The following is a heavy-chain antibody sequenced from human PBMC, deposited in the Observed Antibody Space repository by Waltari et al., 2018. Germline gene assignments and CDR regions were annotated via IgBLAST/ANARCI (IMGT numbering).Heavy chain of an antibody. D-gene: IGHD2-8*02. CDR3: ARQCWWCSYGMDV. CDR1: GGSFSGYY. CDR2: INHSGST. Sequence: QVQLQQWGAGLLKPSETLSLTCAVYGGSFSGYYWSWIRQPPGKGLEWIGEINHSGSTNYNPSLKSRVTISVDTSKNQFSLKLSSVTAADTAVYYCARQCWWCSYGMDVWGQGTTVTVSS. V-gene: IGHV4-34*01. J-gene: IGHJ6*02.